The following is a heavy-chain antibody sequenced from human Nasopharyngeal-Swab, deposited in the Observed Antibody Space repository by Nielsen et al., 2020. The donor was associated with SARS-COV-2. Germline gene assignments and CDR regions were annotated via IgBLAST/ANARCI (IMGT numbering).Heavy chain of an antibody. CDR1: GFTFSSYG. CDR3: ARAYSGYNLFYYYYMDV. D-gene: IGHD5-12*01. CDR2: IWYDGSNK. V-gene: IGHV3-33*01. J-gene: IGHJ6*03. Sequence: GESLKISCAASGFTFSSYGMHWVRQAPGKGLEWVAVIWYDGSNKYYADSVKGRFTISRDNSKNTLYLQMNSLRAEDTAVYYCARAYSGYNLFYYYYMDVWGKGTTVTVSS.